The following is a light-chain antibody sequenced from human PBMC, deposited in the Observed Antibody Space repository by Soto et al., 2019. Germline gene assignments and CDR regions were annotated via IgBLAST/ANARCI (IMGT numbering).Light chain of an antibody. Sequence: QSVLTQPASVSGSPGQSITIYCTGTSSDVGGYNYVSWYQQHPGKAPNLIIFDVSNRPSGVSNRFSGSKSGNSASLTISGLQAEDEADYYCSSYTGSNTPVVFGGGTQLTVL. V-gene: IGLV2-14*01. CDR3: SSYTGSNTPVV. CDR2: DVS. CDR1: SSDVGGYNY. J-gene: IGLJ2*01.